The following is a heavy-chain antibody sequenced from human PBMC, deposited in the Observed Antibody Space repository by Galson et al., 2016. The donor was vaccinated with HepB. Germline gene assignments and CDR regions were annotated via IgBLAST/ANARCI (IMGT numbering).Heavy chain of an antibody. D-gene: IGHD2-2*01. J-gene: IGHJ4*02. CDR3: ARDRRWGDFVVVPAGSDF. CDR2: IKDDGSGK. V-gene: IGHV3-7*03. CDR1: GFNFSSYW. Sequence: SLRLSCAASGFNFSSYWMTWVRQAPGKGPEWVANIKDDGSGKYYVDSVKGRFTISRDNAKNSLYLQMNSLRAGDTAVYFCARDRRWGDFVVVPAGSDFWGQGTLVTVSS.